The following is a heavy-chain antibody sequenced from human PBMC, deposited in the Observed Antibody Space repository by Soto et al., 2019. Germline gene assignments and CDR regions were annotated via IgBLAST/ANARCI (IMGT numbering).Heavy chain of an antibody. J-gene: IGHJ4*02. D-gene: IGHD3-16*01. CDR2: IYFRGST. CDR3: ARHLRLGENGLDYFDY. CDR1: GGSITSNAYF. V-gene: IGHV4-39*01. Sequence: QLQLQESGPGLVKPSETLSLTCSVSGGSITSNAYFWGWIRQPPGKGLEWIGSIYFRGSTYYNPSLRSRLTISVDTSSSQVSLKLSSVTAADTAIYYCARHLRLGENGLDYFDYWGQGALVTISS.